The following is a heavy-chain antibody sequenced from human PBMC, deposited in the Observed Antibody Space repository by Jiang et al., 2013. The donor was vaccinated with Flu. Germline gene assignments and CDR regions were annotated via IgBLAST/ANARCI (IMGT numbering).Heavy chain of an antibody. CDR3: ARTIAGANFFDY. Sequence: SQTLSLTCAIFGDSVSSNSVAWNWIRQSPSRGLEWLGRTYYRSKWNNDYAVSVKSRITINPDTSKNQFSLQLNSVTPEDTAVYYCARTIAGANFFDYVGPGNPGHRLL. CDR1: GDSVSSNSVA. J-gene: IGHJ4*02. CDR2: TYYRSKWNN. V-gene: IGHV6-1*01. D-gene: IGHD6-13*01.